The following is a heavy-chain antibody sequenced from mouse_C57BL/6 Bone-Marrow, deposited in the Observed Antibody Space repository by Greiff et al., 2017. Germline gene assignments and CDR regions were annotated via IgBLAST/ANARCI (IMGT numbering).Heavy chain of an antibody. CDR1: GFTFTDYY. CDR3: ARGEKFITTVVATYYYAMDY. V-gene: IGHV1-36*01. Sequence: VQLKESGPVLVKPGPSVKISCKASGFTFTDYYMHWVKQSHGKSLEWIGLVYPYNGGTSYNQKFKGKATLTVDTSSSTAYMELNSLTSEDSAVYYCARGEKFITTVVATYYYAMDYWGQGTSVTVSS. J-gene: IGHJ4*01. D-gene: IGHD1-1*01. CDR2: VYPYNGGT.